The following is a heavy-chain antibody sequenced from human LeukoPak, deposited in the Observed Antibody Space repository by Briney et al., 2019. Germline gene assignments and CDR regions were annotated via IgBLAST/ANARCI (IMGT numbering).Heavy chain of an antibody. D-gene: IGHD6-19*01. J-gene: IGHJ4*02. CDR2: IGSGGTTI. CDR3: ALLAVASDFDY. CDR1: GFPFSIYE. Sequence: GGSLRLSCAVSGFPFSIYEMNWVRQAPGKGLEWVSNIGSGGTTIYYADSVKGRFSISRDNAKNSLYLQMNSLRVEDTAVYYCALLAVASDFDYWGQGALVTVSS. V-gene: IGHV3-48*03.